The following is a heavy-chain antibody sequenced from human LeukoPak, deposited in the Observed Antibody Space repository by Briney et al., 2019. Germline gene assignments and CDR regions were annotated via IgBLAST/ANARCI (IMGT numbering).Heavy chain of an antibody. Sequence: SETLSLTCTVSGGSINSYYWSWIRQSPGKGLEWSGHMFYSGGTNYNPSLKSRVTISVDTSKNQFSLKLSSVTAADTAVYYCTRRCKDAYTLYCFDYWGQGTLVTVSS. CDR2: MFYSGGT. CDR3: TRRCKDAYTLYCFDY. D-gene: IGHD5-24*01. J-gene: IGHJ4*02. CDR1: GGSINSYY. V-gene: IGHV4-59*01.